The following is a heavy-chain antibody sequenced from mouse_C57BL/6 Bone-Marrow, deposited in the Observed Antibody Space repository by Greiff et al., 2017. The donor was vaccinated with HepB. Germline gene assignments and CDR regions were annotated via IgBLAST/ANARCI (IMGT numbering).Heavy chain of an antibody. D-gene: IGHD1-1*01. V-gene: IGHV7-3*01. J-gene: IGHJ1*03. CDR3: AGYRGSSYWYFDV. CDR1: GFTFTDYY. Sequence: EVQRVESGGGLVQPGGSLSLSCAASGFTFTDYYMSWVRQPPGKALEWLGLIRNKANGYTTEYNASVKGRFTISSDNSQSILYLQMNALRAEDRATYYCAGYRGSSYWYFDVWGTGTTVTVAS. CDR2: IRNKANGYTT.